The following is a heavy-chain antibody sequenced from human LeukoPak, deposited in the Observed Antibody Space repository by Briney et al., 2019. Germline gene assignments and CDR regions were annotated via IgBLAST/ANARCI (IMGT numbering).Heavy chain of an antibody. J-gene: IGHJ3*02. CDR1: GYSISSGYY. D-gene: IGHD3-22*01. CDR3: ARESYYYDSSPAGVAFDI. Sequence: SETLSLTCAVSGYSISSGYYWGWIRQPPGKGLEWIGSIYHSGSTYYNPSLKSRVTISVDTSKNQFSMKLSSVTAADTAVYYCARESYYYDSSPAGVAFDIWGQGTMVTVSS. CDR2: IYHSGST. V-gene: IGHV4-38-2*02.